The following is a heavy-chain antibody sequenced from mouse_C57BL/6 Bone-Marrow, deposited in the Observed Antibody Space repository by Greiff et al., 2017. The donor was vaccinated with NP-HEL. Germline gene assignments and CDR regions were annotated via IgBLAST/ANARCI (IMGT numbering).Heavy chain of an antibody. D-gene: IGHD1-1*01. Sequence: QVHVKQSGAELARPGASVKLSCKASGYTFTSYGISWVKQRTGQGLEWIGEIYPRSGNTYYNEKFKGKATLTADKSSSTAYMELRSLTSEDSAVYFCARPCYYYGSRYYAMDYWGQGTSVTVSS. V-gene: IGHV1-81*01. CDR1: GYTFTSYG. CDR2: IYPRSGNT. J-gene: IGHJ4*01. CDR3: ARPCYYYGSRYYAMDY.